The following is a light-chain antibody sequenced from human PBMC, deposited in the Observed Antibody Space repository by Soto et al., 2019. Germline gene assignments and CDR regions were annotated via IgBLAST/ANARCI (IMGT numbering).Light chain of an antibody. V-gene: IGLV2-14*01. CDR2: DVS. Sequence: QSVLTQPASVSGSPGQSITISCTGTSSDVGGYNYVSWYQQHPGKAPKLMIYDVSNRPSGVSNRFSGSKSGNTASLTISGIQAEDEADYYCSSYTSSGTLLFGGGTKLTVL. J-gene: IGLJ2*01. CDR1: SSDVGGYNY. CDR3: SSYTSSGTLL.